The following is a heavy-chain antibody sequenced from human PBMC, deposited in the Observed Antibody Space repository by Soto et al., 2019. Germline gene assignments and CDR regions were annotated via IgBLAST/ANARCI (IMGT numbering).Heavy chain of an antibody. V-gene: IGHV3-30*18. CDR3: AKGNGMATMGLFDY. J-gene: IGHJ4*02. CDR2: ISYDGSNK. Sequence: VGSLRLSCAASGFTFSSYGMHWVRQAPGKGLEWVAVISYDGSNKYYADSVKGRLTTSRDNSKNTLYLQMNSLRAEDTAVYYCAKGNGMATMGLFDYWGQGTLVTVLL. CDR1: GFTFSSYG. D-gene: IGHD5-12*01.